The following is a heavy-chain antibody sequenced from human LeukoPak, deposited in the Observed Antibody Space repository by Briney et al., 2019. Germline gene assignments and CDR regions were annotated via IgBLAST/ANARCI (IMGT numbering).Heavy chain of an antibody. D-gene: IGHD6-13*01. CDR3: ARVGDSSSWYYYYYYYMDV. CDR1: GFTFSSYA. CDR2: ISGSGGST. J-gene: IGHJ6*03. Sequence: GGSLRLSCAASGFTFSSYAMSWVRQAPGKGLEWVSAISGSGGSTYYADSVKGRFTISRDNAKNTLYLQMNSLRAEDTAVYYCARVGDSSSWYYYYYYYMDVWGKGTTVTVSS. V-gene: IGHV3-23*01.